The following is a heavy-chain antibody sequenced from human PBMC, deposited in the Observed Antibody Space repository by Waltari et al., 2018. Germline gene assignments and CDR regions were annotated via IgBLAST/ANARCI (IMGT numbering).Heavy chain of an antibody. J-gene: IGHJ4*02. CDR1: GYSISSGYY. CDR2: IYHSGST. V-gene: IGHV4-38-2*01. CDR3: ARHILVEDGSLFDY. Sequence: QVQLQESGPGLVKPSETLSLTCAVSGYSISSGYYWGWIRQPPGKGLEWIGSIYHSGSTYYNPSLKSRVTISVDTSKNQFSLKLSSGTAADTAVYYCARHILVEDGSLFDYWGQGTLVTVSS. D-gene: IGHD3-10*01.